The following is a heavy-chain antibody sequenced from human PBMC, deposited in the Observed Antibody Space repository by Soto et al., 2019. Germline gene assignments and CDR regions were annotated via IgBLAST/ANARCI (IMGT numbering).Heavy chain of an antibody. CDR1: GFTFRSYV. CDR2: TSYDGSNK. V-gene: IGHV3-30*19. D-gene: IGHD3-16*01. CDR3: ARWGTTGGLDV. Sequence: QVQLVESGGGVVQPGTSLRLSCVGSGFTFRSYVIHWVRQAPGKGLEWVALTSYDGSNKYYDDSVKGRFTISRDNSRNTVDLQMDNLSVEDTALYYGARWGTTGGLDVWGQGTLVSVSS. J-gene: IGHJ4*02.